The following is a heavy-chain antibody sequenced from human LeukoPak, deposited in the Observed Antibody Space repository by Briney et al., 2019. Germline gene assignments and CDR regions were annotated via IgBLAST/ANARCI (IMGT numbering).Heavy chain of an antibody. Sequence: GGSLRLSCAASGFPFNIYGMSWVRQAPGKGLEWVSSVGGGNDIYYADSVKGRFTGSRDDAKSTVYLQMNSLRVEDTAIYFCAKDATPGNSIWDHFDSWGQGTLVTVSS. CDR3: AKDATPGNSIWDHFDS. D-gene: IGHD1-7*01. J-gene: IGHJ4*02. CDR2: VGGGNDI. V-gene: IGHV3-23*01. CDR1: GFPFNIYG.